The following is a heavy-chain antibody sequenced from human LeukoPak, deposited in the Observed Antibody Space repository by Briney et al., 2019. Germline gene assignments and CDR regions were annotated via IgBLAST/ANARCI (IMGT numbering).Heavy chain of an antibody. D-gene: IGHD6-19*01. J-gene: IGHJ5*02. Sequence: SETLSLTCAVYGGSFSSYYWSWIRQPAGKGLEWIGRIYTSGSTNYNPSLKSRVTMSVDTSKNQFSLKLSSVTAADTAVYYCARQWTVARYNWFDPWGQGTLVTVSS. CDR2: IYTSGST. CDR3: ARQWTVARYNWFDP. V-gene: IGHV4-59*10. CDR1: GGSFSSYY.